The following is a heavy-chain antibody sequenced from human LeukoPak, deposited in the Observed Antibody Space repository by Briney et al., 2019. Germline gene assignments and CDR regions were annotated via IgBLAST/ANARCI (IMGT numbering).Heavy chain of an antibody. CDR1: GGSFSGYY. V-gene: IGHV4-34*01. Sequence: SETLSLTCAVYGGSFSGYYWSWIRQPPGKGLEWIGEINHSGSTNYNPSLKSRVTISVDTSKNQFSLKLSSVTAADTAVYYCARDRAYCSSTSCYPYYYYYMDVWGKGTTVTVSS. CDR2: INHSGST. D-gene: IGHD2-2*01. CDR3: ARDRAYCSSTSCYPYYYYYMDV. J-gene: IGHJ6*03.